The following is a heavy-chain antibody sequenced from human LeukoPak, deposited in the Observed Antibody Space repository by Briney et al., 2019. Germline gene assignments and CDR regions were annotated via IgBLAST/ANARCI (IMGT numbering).Heavy chain of an antibody. V-gene: IGHV4-59*01. D-gene: IGHD1-26*01. J-gene: IGHJ4*02. CDR1: GGSLSSYY. CDR2: IYYTGST. Sequence: SETLSLTCTVSGGSLSSYYWSWIRQPPGKGLEWIGYIYYTGSTNYNPSLKSRVTIPVDTSKNQFSLKLSSVTAADTAVYYCARGNSGSYYGFDYWGQGTLVTVSS. CDR3: ARGNSGSYYGFDY.